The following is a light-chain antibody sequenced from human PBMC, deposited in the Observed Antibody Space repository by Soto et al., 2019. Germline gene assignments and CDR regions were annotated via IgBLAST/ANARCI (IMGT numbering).Light chain of an antibody. CDR2: AGY. CDR3: QQGYNHPLT. CDR1: RGIYSW. J-gene: IGKJ4*02. Sequence: EIPMTQSPSFVSASVGDRVTITCRAARGIYSWLAWYQQKLVTAPKLLTHAGYRFHSEIPSRFSGSRSGTDYTLTIGRLQREDSGTYYCQQGYNHPLTFGGGTNVEVK. V-gene: IGKV1-12*01.